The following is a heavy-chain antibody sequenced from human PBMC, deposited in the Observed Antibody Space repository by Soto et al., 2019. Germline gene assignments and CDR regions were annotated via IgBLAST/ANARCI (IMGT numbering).Heavy chain of an antibody. CDR2: ISGGGDNT. CDR3: AKEGYSSKGWYVEH. V-gene: IGHV3-23*01. J-gene: IGHJ1*01. Sequence: EVQLLESGGDLVQPGGSLKLSCAASGFTFSGNAMSWVRQAPGKGLEWVSAISGGGDNTYYADSVKGRFTISRDNSKNTLYLQMDTLRADDTARYYCAKEGYSSKGWYVEHXGQGTXVTVSS. CDR1: GFTFSGNA. D-gene: IGHD2-21*01.